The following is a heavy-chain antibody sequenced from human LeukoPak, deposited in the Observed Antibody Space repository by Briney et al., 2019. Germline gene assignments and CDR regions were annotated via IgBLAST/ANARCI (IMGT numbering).Heavy chain of an antibody. CDR2: INDSGST. CDR1: GGAFSNYF. V-gene: IGHV4-34*01. CDR3: ARGQYCSTTTCYSARRYFDF. Sequence: PSETLSLTCAVSGGAFSNYFWIWIRQPPGKGLEWIAEINDSGSTNSNSSLRSRVAISLDTSKNQFSLRLTSVTAADTAVYYCARGQYCSTTTCYSARRYFDFWGQGTLVTVSS. D-gene: IGHD2-2*01. J-gene: IGHJ4*02.